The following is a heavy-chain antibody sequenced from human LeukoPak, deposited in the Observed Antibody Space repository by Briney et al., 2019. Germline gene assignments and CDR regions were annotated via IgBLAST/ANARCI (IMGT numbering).Heavy chain of an antibody. D-gene: IGHD3-9*01. CDR2: ISGSGGST. V-gene: IGHV3-23*01. CDR1: GFTFSSYG. J-gene: IGHJ4*02. Sequence: PGGSLRLSCAASGFTFSSYGMSWVRQAPGKGLEWVSAISGSGGSTYYADSVKGRFTISRDNSKNTLYLQMNSLRAEDTAVYYCAKDAQIKGYFDWLPDYFDYWGQGTLVTVSS. CDR3: AKDAQIKGYFDWLPDYFDY.